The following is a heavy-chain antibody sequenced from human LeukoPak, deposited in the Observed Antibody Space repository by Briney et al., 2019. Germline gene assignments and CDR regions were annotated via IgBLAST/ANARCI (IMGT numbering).Heavy chain of an antibody. CDR2: INPNSGGT. Sequence: HWASVKVSCKASGYTFTGYYMHWVRQAPGQGLEWMGWINPNSGGTNYAQKFQGRVTMTRDTSISTAYMELSRLRSDDTAVYYCARDWEWLRLAYAFDIWGQGTMVTVSS. CDR3: ARDWEWLRLAYAFDI. D-gene: IGHD5-12*01. V-gene: IGHV1-2*02. CDR1: GYTFTGYY. J-gene: IGHJ3*02.